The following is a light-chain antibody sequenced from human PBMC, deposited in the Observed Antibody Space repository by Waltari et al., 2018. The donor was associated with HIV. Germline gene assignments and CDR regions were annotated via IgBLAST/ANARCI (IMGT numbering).Light chain of an antibody. CDR2: EVN. CDR1: SGDVGTYNL. V-gene: IGLV2-23*02. CDR3: CSFTGDSTWV. Sequence: QSALTQPASVSGSPGQSINMSCTGASGDVGTYNLVSWYQQHPGKAPKLMIYEVNKRPSGVSNRFSGSKSGNTASLTISGLQAEDEAHYFCCSFTGDSTWVFGGGTKLTVL. J-gene: IGLJ3*02.